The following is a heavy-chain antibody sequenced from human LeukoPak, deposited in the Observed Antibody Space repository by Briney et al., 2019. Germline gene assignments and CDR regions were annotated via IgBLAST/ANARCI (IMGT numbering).Heavy chain of an antibody. J-gene: IGHJ3*02. V-gene: IGHV4-59*01. CDR1: GGSISSYY. Sequence: SETLSLTCTVSGGSISSYYWSWIRQPPGKGLEWIGYIYYSGSTNYNPSLKSRVTISVDTSKNQFSLKLSSVTAADTAVYYCARDLGVVGADFDIWGQGTMVTVSS. CDR2: IYYSGST. CDR3: ARDLGVVGADFDI. D-gene: IGHD1-26*01.